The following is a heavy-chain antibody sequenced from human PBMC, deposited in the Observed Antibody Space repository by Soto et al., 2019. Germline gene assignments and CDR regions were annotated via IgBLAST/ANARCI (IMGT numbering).Heavy chain of an antibody. D-gene: IGHD3-22*01. Sequence: GESLKLSCAANGVTFNNAWMSWVRQAPGKGLEWVGRIKGEADGGTTDYAAPVKGRITISRDHSKDTLYLQMNSLKTEDTAVYYCTTGLSNGYYNFDYWGQGT. CDR3: TTGLSNGYYNFDY. CDR2: IKGEADGGTT. V-gene: IGHV3-15*01. J-gene: IGHJ4*02. CDR1: GVTFNNAW.